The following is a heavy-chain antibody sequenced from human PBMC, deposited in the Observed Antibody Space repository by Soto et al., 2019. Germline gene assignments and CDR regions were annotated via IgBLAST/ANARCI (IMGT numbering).Heavy chain of an antibody. D-gene: IGHD3-16*01. CDR3: AIIMTHSDSFDI. V-gene: IGHV1-2*04. J-gene: IGHJ3*02. Sequence: ASVKVSCKASGYSFAGFYIPWMRQAPGQGLEWVGSINSNSGATTYAQKFQDSVAMTRDTSVSTAYMDLNRLTSDDTAIYYCAIIMTHSDSFDIWGQGTMVTVSS. CDR2: INSNSGAT. CDR1: GYSFAGFY.